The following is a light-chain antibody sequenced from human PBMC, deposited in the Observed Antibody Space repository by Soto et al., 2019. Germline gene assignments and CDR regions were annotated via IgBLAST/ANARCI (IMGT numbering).Light chain of an antibody. V-gene: IGKV3-11*01. J-gene: IGKJ5*01. CDR3: QQRRSWPPTIT. CDR2: DAS. Sequence: EIVLTQSPATVSLSPCDRATLSCRPSQNVRHFLAWYQQKPGQAPRLLIYDASDRATGIPARFSGSGSGTDFTLTTSSLEPEDFAVYYCQQRRSWPPTITFGQGTRLEIK. CDR1: QNVRHF.